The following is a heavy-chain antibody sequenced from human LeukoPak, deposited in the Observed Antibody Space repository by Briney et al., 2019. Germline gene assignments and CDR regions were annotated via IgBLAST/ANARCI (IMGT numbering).Heavy chain of an antibody. D-gene: IGHD6-19*01. V-gene: IGHV4-34*01. CDR3: ARVSYSSGWYQGYYYGMDV. CDR1: GGSFSGYY. Sequence: SETLSLTCAVYGGSFSGYYWSWIRQPPGKGPEWIGEINHSGSTNYNPSLKSRVTISVDTSKNQFSLKLSSVTAADTAVYYCARVSYSSGWYQGYYYGMDVWGQGTTVTVSS. J-gene: IGHJ6*02. CDR2: INHSGST.